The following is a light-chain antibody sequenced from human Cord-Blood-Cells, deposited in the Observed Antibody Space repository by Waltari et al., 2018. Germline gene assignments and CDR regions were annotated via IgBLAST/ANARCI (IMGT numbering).Light chain of an antibody. CDR3: QQYNSDPYT. CDR2: AAS. V-gene: IGKV1-16*02. J-gene: IGKJ2*01. Sequence: DIQMAQSPSSLSASVGDRVTITCRASQGISTYLAWFQQKPGKAPKSLSYAASSVQSGVSSKFSGSGSGTDFTLTISSLQPEDFATYYCQQYNSDPYTFGQGTKLEIK. CDR1: QGISTY.